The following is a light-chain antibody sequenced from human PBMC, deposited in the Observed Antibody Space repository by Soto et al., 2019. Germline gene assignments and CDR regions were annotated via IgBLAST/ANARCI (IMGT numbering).Light chain of an antibody. CDR3: QQYGTSGT. V-gene: IGKV3-20*01. J-gene: IGKJ1*01. Sequence: EIVLTQSPGTLSLSPGERSTLSCRAVQSVSNNYLAWYQQEPRQAPRLLIYGASNRATGIPDRLSGSGSGTDFTLTISRLEPEDSAVYYCQQYGTSGTFGQGTKVDIK. CDR1: QSVSNNY. CDR2: GAS.